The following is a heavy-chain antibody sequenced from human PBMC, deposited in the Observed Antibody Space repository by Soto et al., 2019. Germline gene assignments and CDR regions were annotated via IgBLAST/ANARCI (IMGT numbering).Heavy chain of an antibody. V-gene: IGHV3-15*01. J-gene: IGHJ4*02. Sequence: EVQLVESGGGLVKPGGSLRLSCAASGFTLNNVWMSWVRQGPGKGLEWVARIKRNADGGTTDYASHVKDRFAISRDDSKNTLHLQMISLETEDTAVYYCCTDYSGATFGVVSRMGYWGQGTLVIVSP. CDR2: IKRNADGGTT. CDR3: CTDYSGATFGVVSRMGY. D-gene: IGHD3-3*01. CDR1: GFTLNNVW.